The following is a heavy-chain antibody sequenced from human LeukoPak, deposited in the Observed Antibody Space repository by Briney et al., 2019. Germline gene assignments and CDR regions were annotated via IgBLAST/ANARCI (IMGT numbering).Heavy chain of an antibody. V-gene: IGHV3-23*01. J-gene: IGHJ4*02. Sequence: GGSLRLSCAASGFTFSNYAMSGVRQAPARGLEWVSSLRGDGETFYADSVKGRFTLSRDESRNTVFLQLNSLRVEDTAVYFCAKASWVSTADAVLWGQGTLVTVSS. D-gene: IGHD3-16*01. CDR2: LRGDGET. CDR3: AKASWVSTADAVL. CDR1: GFTFSNYA.